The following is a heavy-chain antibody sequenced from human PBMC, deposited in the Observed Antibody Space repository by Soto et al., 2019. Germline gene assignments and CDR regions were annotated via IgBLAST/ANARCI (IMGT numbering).Heavy chain of an antibody. J-gene: IGHJ5*02. CDR3: ASEDGRPHGLRVVVRGRGWLDA. V-gene: IGHV1-18*03. CDR1: GYSFTSYD. Sequence: QVQLVQSEAEVRKPGASVRVSCKASGYSFTSYDIAWVRQAPGPGLEWMGWINPNKGHTNYAEKFQGSATLTTDTASGTGYMELRSLRSDDMAIYYCASEDGRPHGLRVVVRGRGWLDAWGQGTPVIVSS. D-gene: IGHD2-15*01. CDR2: INPNKGHT.